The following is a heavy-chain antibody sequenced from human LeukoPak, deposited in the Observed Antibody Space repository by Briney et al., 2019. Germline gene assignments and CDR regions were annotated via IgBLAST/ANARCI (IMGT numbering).Heavy chain of an antibody. CDR3: ARENIGIDY. Sequence: SETLSLTCTVSGGSISSSSHYWGWIRQPPGKGLEWIGSMYYSGGTYYNPSLKSRVTISIETSKNQFSLKLNSVTAADTAVYYCARENIGIDYWGQGTLVTVSS. V-gene: IGHV4-39*02. CDR1: GGSISSSSHY. J-gene: IGHJ4*02. D-gene: IGHD2/OR15-2a*01. CDR2: MYYSGGT.